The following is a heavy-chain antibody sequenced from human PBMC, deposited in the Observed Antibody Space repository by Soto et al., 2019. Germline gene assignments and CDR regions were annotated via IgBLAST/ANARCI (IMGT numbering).Heavy chain of an antibody. CDR1: GDSVSSNSAA. V-gene: IGHV6-1*01. CDR2: TYYRSKWYN. J-gene: IGHJ6*02. D-gene: IGHD3-10*01. Sequence: SQTLSLTCAISGDSVSSNSAAWNWIRQSPSRGLEWLGRTYYRSKWYNDYAVSVKSRITINPDTSKNQFSLQLNSVTPEDTAVYYCARGLWFGELLSYYYYGMDVWGQGTTVTVSS. CDR3: ARGLWFGELLSYYYYGMDV.